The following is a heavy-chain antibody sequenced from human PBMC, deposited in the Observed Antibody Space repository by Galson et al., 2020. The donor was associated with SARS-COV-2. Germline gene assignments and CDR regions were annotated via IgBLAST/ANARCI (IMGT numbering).Heavy chain of an antibody. CDR3: ARVSRSSTYYGMDV. J-gene: IGHJ6*02. CDR1: GYTFTGYY. Sequence: ASVKVSCKASGYTFTGYYMHWVRQAPGQGLEWMGWINPNSGGTNYAQKFQGRVTMTRDTSISTAYMELSRLRSDDTAVYYCARVSRSSTYYGMDVWGQGTTVTVSS. V-gene: IGHV1-2*02. CDR2: INPNSGGT. D-gene: IGHD6-13*01.